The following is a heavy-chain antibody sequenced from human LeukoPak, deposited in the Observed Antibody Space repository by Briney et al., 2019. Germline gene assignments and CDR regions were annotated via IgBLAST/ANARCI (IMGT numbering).Heavy chain of an antibody. CDR1: GGSISSSNW. V-gene: IGHV4-4*02. Sequence: SGTLSLTCAVSGGSISSSNWWSWVRQPPGKGLEWIGEIYHSGSTNYNPSLKSRVTISVDKSKNQFSLKLSSVTAADTAVYYCARDRGAASLYYYGMDVWGQGTTVTVSS. CDR2: IYHSGST. J-gene: IGHJ6*02. D-gene: IGHD1-26*01. CDR3: ARDRGAASLYYYGMDV.